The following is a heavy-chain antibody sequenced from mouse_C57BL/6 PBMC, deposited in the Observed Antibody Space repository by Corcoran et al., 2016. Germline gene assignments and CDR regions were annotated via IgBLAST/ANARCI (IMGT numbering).Heavy chain of an antibody. J-gene: IGHJ4*01. Sequence: QVQLQQPGAELVMPGASVKLSCKASGYTFTSYWMHWVKQRPGQGLEWIGEIDPSDSYTNYNQKFTGKSTLTVDKSSSTAYMQLSSLTSEDSAVYYCARSPHYYGRRAMDYWGQGTSVTVSS. CDR3: ARSPHYYGRRAMDY. CDR2: IDPSDSYT. D-gene: IGHD1-1*01. V-gene: IGHV1-69*01. CDR1: GYTFTSYW.